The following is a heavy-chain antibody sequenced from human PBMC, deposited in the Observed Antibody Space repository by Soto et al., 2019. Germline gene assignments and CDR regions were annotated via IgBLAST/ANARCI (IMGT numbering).Heavy chain of an antibody. CDR3: ARARYCTNGVCSPDAFDI. CDR1: GDSVSSNSAA. Sequence: SQPLSLTCAISGDSVSSNSAAWNWIRQSPSRGLEWLGRTYYRSKWYNDYAVSVKSRITINPDTSKNQFSLQLNSVTPEDTAVYYCARARYCTNGVCSPDAFDIWGQGTMVT. V-gene: IGHV6-1*01. CDR2: TYYRSKWYN. J-gene: IGHJ3*02. D-gene: IGHD2-8*01.